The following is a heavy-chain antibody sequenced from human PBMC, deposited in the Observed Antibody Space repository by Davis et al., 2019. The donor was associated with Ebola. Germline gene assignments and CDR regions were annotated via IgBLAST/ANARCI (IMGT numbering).Heavy chain of an antibody. D-gene: IGHD1-26*01. CDR2: IRGRLFGTAT. V-gene: IGHV3-49*03. CDR3: AKHGRDYDY. Sequence: GESLKISCTTSGITFGDYTINWLREAPGKGLEWVGFIRGRLFGTATQYAASVKGRFTISRDNAKSSLYLQMNSLRTEDTAIYFCAKHGRDYDYWGQGALVTVSS. J-gene: IGHJ4*02. CDR1: GITFGDYT.